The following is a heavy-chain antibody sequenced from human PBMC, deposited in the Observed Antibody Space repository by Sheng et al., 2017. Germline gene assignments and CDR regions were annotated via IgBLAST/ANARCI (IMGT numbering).Heavy chain of an antibody. CDR3: ARDRTSDDLDY. Sequence: EVQLVESGGGLVQPGGSLRLSCAVSGFTFSNYWMSWVRQTPGKGLEWVANINQDGSHKSHVDSLRGRFTISRDNAKNSVYLQMNSLRVDDTAVYYCARDRTSDDLDYWGQGTLVTVSS. V-gene: IGHV3-7*01. CDR2: INQDGSHK. CDR1: GFTFSNYW. J-gene: IGHJ4*02. D-gene: IGHD2-8*01.